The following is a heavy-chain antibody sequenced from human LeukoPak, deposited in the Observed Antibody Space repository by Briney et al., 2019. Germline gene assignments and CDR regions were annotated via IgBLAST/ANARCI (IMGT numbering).Heavy chain of an antibody. CDR1: AFTFSNHW. V-gene: IGHV3-7*01. CDR2: IKEDGSKK. CDR3: AREVAGATYPFDY. J-gene: IGHJ4*02. Sequence: PGGSLRLSCAASAFTFSNHWMSWVRQAPGKGLEWVANIKEDGSKKYYVDSVKGRFTISRDNAKNSLYLQINSLRADDTAIYYCAREVAGATYPFDYWGQGTLVTVSS. D-gene: IGHD1-26*01.